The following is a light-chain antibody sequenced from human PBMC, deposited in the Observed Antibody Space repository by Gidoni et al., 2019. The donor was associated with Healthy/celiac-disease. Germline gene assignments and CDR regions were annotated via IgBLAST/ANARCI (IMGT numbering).Light chain of an antibody. CDR2: GAS. CDR1: QSVSSSY. J-gene: IGKJ2*01. CDR3: QQYGSSPKT. V-gene: IGKV3-20*01. Sequence: EIVLTQSPGTLSLSPGERATLSCRASQSVSSSYLAWYQQQPGKAPRLLIYGASSRATGIPDRFSGSGSGTDFTLTISRLEPEDFAVYYCQQYGSSPKTFGQGTKLEIK.